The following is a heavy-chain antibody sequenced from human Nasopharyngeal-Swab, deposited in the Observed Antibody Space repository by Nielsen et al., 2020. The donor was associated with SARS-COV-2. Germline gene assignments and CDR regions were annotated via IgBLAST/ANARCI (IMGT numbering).Heavy chain of an antibody. D-gene: IGHD1-20*01. J-gene: IGHJ4*02. CDR3: AKDLSQGITGTVPFDY. Sequence: GASLQISCAASGFTFSSYAMSWVRQAPGKGLEWVSAISGSGGSTYYADSVKGRFTISRDNSKNTLYLQMNSLRAEDTAVYYCAKDLSQGITGTVPFDYWGQGTLVTVSS. CDR2: ISGSGGST. CDR1: GFTFSSYA. V-gene: IGHV3-23*01.